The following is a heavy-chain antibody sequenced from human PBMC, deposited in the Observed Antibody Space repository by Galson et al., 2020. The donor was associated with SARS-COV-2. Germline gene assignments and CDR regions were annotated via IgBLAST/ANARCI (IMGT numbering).Heavy chain of an antibody. D-gene: IGHD2-21*01. J-gene: IGHJ6*02. CDR2: ISHSGSA. CDR1: GGSFSGYF. CDR3: ARGFNYDGGDSPWAMDV. V-gene: IGHV4-34*01. Sequence: TCAVYGGSFSGYFWSWIRQSPGKGLEWIGEISHSGSANHNPSLRSRVTISADTSKNQFSLKVNSVTAADTAVYYCARGFNYDGGDSPWAMDVWGLGTTVTVSS.